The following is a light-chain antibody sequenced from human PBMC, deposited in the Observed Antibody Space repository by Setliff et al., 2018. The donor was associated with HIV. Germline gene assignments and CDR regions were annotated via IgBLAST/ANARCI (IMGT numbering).Light chain of an antibody. V-gene: IGLV2-14*01. CDR1: SSDVGGYSH. CDR2: EVR. Sequence: QSVLTQPASVSGSPGQSITISCTGTSSDVGGYSHVSWYQQHPGKAPKLIIYEVRNRPSGVSNRFSGSKSGNTASLTISGLQPEDEADYYCSSYAITNTLPFGTGTKVTVL. CDR3: SSYAITNTLP. J-gene: IGLJ1*01.